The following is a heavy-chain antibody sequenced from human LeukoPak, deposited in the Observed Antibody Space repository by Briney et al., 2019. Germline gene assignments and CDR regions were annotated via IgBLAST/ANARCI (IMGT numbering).Heavy chain of an antibody. D-gene: IGHD4-17*01. Sequence: GGSLRLSCEASGFTFSTYGMHWVRQAPGKGLEWVAFIRFDGSNIYYADSVKGRFTISRDNSKNTLYLQMNSLRAEDTAVYYCAKVLRGLRPKYYFDYWGQGTLVTVSS. CDR1: GFTFSTYG. J-gene: IGHJ4*02. CDR3: AKVLRGLRPKYYFDY. CDR2: IRFDGSNI. V-gene: IGHV3-30*02.